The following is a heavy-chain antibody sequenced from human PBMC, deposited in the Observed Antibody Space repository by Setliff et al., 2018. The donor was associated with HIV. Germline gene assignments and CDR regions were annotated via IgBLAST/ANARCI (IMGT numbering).Heavy chain of an antibody. CDR3: ARGTTPLGWFDP. CDR2: IYWSGLT. CDR1: SGSVSRSDYY. V-gene: IGHV4-39*07. J-gene: IGHJ5*02. D-gene: IGHD2-2*01. Sequence: SETLSLPCTVSSGSVSRSDYYWGWIRQTPGKGLEWIGSIYWSGLTFYNPSLKSRVIISVDTSKNQFSLRMRSDDTAVYYCARGTTPLGWFDPWGQGTLVTVSS.